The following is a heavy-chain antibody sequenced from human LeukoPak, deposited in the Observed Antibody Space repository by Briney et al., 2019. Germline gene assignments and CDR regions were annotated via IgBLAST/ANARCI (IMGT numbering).Heavy chain of an antibody. V-gene: IGHV3-72*01. CDR2: IRNKANSYTT. CDR1: GFTFSSYA. D-gene: IGHD6-25*01. J-gene: IGHJ4*02. CDR3: ARDSGHFDY. Sequence: PPGGSLRLSCVASGFTFSSYAMHWVRQAPGKGLEWVGRIRNKANSYTTEYAASVKGRFTISREDSKDSVYLQMNSLKTEDTAVYYCARDSGHFDYWGQGTLVTVSS.